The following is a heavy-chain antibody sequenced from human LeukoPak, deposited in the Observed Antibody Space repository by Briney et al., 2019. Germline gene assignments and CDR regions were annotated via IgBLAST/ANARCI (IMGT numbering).Heavy chain of an antibody. CDR3: ATTIVVVVAATRTDAFDI. D-gene: IGHD2-15*01. CDR2: FDPEDGDT. CDR1: GYTLTELS. Sequence: ASVKLSCKVSGYTLTELSMHWVRQAPGKGLEWMGGFDPEDGDTIYAQKFQGRVTMTEDTSTDTAYKELSSLRSEDTAVYYCATTIVVVVAATRTDAFDIWGQGTMVTVSS. J-gene: IGHJ3*02. V-gene: IGHV1-24*01.